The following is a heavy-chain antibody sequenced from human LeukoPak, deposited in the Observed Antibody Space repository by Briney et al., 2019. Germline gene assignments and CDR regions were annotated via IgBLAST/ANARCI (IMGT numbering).Heavy chain of an antibody. CDR2: IYYSGTT. CDR3: ARRATYYYDSSGYLNIDY. D-gene: IGHD3-22*01. Sequence: SETLSLTCAVSGGSISGYYWSWIRQPPGKGPEWIGYIYYSGTTNYNPSLKSRVTISVDTSKNQFSLKLSSVTAADTAVYYCARRATYYYDSSGYLNIDYWGQGTLVTVSS. J-gene: IGHJ4*02. V-gene: IGHV4-59*12. CDR1: GGSISGYY.